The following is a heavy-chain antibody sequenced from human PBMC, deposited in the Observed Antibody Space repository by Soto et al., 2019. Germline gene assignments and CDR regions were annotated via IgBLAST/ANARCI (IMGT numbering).Heavy chain of an antibody. V-gene: IGHV3-15*07. CDR3: TTGSVEGV. J-gene: IGHJ6*02. CDR2: IKTSADGGAT. CDR1: GFTFNTAW. D-gene: IGHD2-15*01. Sequence: EVQLVESGGGLVKPGGSLRLSCAASGFTFNTAWMNWVRQAPGEGLEWVGRIKTSADGGATDYAAPVQGRFTISREDSKNALYLHMNSLKTEDTAVYYCTTGSVEGVWGHGTTVTVSS.